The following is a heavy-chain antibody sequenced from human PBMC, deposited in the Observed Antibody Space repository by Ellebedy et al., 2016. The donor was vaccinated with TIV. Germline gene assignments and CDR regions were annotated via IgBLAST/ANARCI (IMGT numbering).Heavy chain of an antibody. CDR2: ISGSGGST. V-gene: IGHV3-23*01. CDR3: ARGMRVMSYYYGMDV. J-gene: IGHJ6*02. Sequence: PGGSLRLSCAASGFTFSSYAMSWVRQAPGKGLEWVSAISGSGGSTHYADSVKGRFTISRDNSKNTLYLQMNSLRAEDTAVYHCARGMRVMSYYYGMDVWGQGTTVTVSS. CDR1: GFTFSSYA. D-gene: IGHD3-16*01.